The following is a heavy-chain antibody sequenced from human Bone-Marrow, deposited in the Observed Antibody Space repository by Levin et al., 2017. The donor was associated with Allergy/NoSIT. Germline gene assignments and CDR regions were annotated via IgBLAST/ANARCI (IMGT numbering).Heavy chain of an antibody. Sequence: GGSLRLSCVASKFTFSNYGMHWVRQAPGKGLEWVASISYDGNFDYYADSVKGRFTISRDNSINTLYLQVNSVTTEDTAVFYCAKDTGNYYDTTGHIDYWGQGTPVIVS. V-gene: IGHV3-30*18. CDR2: ISYDGNFD. CDR1: KFTFSNYG. CDR3: AKDTGNYYDTTGHIDY. J-gene: IGHJ4*02. D-gene: IGHD3-16*01.